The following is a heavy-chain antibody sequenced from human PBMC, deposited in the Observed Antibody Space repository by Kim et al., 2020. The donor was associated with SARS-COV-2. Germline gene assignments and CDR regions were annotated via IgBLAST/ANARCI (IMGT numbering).Heavy chain of an antibody. CDR2: IYYSGST. Sequence: SETLSLTCTVSGGSISSGDYYWSWIRQPPGKGLEWIGYIYYSGSTYYNPSLKSRFTISVDTSKNQFSLKLSSVTAADTAVYYCARVNTAYYDFWSGSTLHPTFDYWGQGTLVTVSS. D-gene: IGHD3-3*01. CDR1: GGSISSGDYY. V-gene: IGHV4-30-4*01. CDR3: ARVNTAYYDFWSGSTLHPTFDY. J-gene: IGHJ4*02.